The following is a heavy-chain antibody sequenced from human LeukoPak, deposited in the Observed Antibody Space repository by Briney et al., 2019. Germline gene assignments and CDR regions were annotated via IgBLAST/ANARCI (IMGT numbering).Heavy chain of an antibody. Sequence: SETLSLTCTVSGGSISSYYWSWIRQPPGKGLEWIGYIYYSGSTNYNPSLKSRVTISVDTSKNQFSLKLSSVTAADTAEYYCARGTYSGWSSYYFDYWGQGTLVTVSS. V-gene: IGHV4-59*01. CDR3: ARGTYSGWSSYYFDY. D-gene: IGHD6-19*01. J-gene: IGHJ4*02. CDR2: IYYSGST. CDR1: GGSISSYY.